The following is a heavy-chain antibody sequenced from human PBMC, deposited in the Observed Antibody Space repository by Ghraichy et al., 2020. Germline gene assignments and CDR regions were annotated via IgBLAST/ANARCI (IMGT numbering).Heavy chain of an antibody. CDR3: ASVRYSISWSLCDS. CDR1: GFTFDDHY. Sequence: GGSLRLSCAASGFTFDDHYMAWVRQAPGKGLEWVGHARNKANSYTTDYAASVKGRFTISRDDSKNSLSLQMNSLKTEDTAVYFCASVRYSISWSLCDSWGQGTLVTVSS. CDR2: ARNKANSYTT. D-gene: IGHD6-13*01. J-gene: IGHJ4*02. V-gene: IGHV3-72*01.